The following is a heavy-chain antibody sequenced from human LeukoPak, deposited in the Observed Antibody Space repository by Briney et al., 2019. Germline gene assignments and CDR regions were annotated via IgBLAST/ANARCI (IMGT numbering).Heavy chain of an antibody. Sequence: PSETLSLTCAVYGESFSGYYWSWIRQPPGKGLEWIGEINHSGSTNYNPSLKGRVTISVDTSKNQFSLKLSSVTAADTAVYYCARWELLPAFDIWGQGTMVTVSS. CDR1: GESFSGYY. CDR2: INHSGST. CDR3: ARWELLPAFDI. V-gene: IGHV4-34*01. J-gene: IGHJ3*02. D-gene: IGHD1-26*01.